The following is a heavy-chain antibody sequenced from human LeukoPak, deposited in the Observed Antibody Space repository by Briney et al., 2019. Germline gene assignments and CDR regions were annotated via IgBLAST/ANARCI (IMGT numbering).Heavy chain of an antibody. CDR2: ISSSSSYI. Sequence: PGGSLRLSCAASGFTFSSYSMNWVRQAPGKGLEWVSSISSSSSYIYYADSVKGRFTISRDNTKNSLYLQMNSLRAEDTAVYYCARRRVSYYDILTGSFTELNWFDPWGQGTLVTVSS. V-gene: IGHV3-21*01. CDR1: GFTFSSYS. J-gene: IGHJ5*02. CDR3: ARRRVSYYDILTGSFTELNWFDP. D-gene: IGHD3-9*01.